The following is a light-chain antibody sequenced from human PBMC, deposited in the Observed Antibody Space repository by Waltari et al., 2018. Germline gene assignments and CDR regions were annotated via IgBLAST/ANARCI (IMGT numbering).Light chain of an antibody. V-gene: IGKV3-20*01. CDR3: QQYDGSVVT. Sequence: EIVLTQSPGTLSVSPGERVTVSCRASQTITGSLLTWYHQKPGQAPRLLIYGASNRAPGIPYRFSGSGSGTDFTLTISRLEPEDSAVYYCQQYDGSVVTFGGGTKVEIK. CDR1: QTITGSL. CDR2: GAS. J-gene: IGKJ4*01.